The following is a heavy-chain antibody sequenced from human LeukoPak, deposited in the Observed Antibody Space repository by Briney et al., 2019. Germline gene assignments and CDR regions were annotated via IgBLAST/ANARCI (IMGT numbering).Heavy chain of an antibody. CDR3: ARKKYYDILTGLYNWFDP. CDR2: INHSGST. CDR1: GGSFSGYY. J-gene: IGHJ5*02. Sequence: PSETLSLTCAVYGGSFSGYYWSWIRQPPGKGLEWIGEINHSGSTNYNPSLQSRVTISVDMSKNQFSLKLSSVTAADTAVYYCARKKYYDILTGLYNWFDPWGQGTLVTVSS. D-gene: IGHD3-9*01. V-gene: IGHV4-34*01.